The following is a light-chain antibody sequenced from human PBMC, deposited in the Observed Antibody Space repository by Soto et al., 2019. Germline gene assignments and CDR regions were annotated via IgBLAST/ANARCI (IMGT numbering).Light chain of an antibody. Sequence: QSALTQPRSVSGSPGQSVTISCTGTSSYVGGYNYVSWYQQHPGKAPKLMIYGGIKRPSGVSNRFSGSKSGNTAFLTISGLQAEDEADYYCCSYAGSGTDNYVFGSGTKVTVL. CDR3: CSYAGSGTDNYV. CDR1: SSYVGGYNY. J-gene: IGLJ1*01. V-gene: IGLV2-11*01. CDR2: GGI.